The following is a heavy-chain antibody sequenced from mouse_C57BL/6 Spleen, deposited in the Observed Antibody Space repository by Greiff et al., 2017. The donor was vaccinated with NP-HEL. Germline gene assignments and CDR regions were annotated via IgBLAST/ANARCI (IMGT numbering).Heavy chain of an antibody. CDR3: AREDGPRYFDV. V-gene: IGHV1-82*01. Sequence: VQLQQSGPELVKPGASVKISCKASGYAFSSSWMNWVKQRPGKGLEWIGRIYPGDGDTNYNGKFKGKATLTADKSSSTAYMQLSSLTSEDSAVYFCAREDGPRYFDVWGTGTTVTVSS. CDR1: GYAFSSSW. D-gene: IGHD1-1*01. J-gene: IGHJ1*03. CDR2: IYPGDGDT.